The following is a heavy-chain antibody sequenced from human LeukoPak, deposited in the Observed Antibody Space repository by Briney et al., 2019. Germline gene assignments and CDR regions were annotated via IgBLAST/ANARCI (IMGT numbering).Heavy chain of an antibody. CDR1: GGSFSGYY. J-gene: IGHJ6*03. D-gene: IGHD2-15*01. CDR3: ARVSFFRWAATRPSYYYYYMDV. Sequence: SETLSLTCAVYGGSFSGYYWSWIRQPPGKGLEWIGEINHRGSTNYNPSLKSRVTISVDTSKNQFSLKLSSVTAADTAVYYCARVSFFRWAATRPSYYYYYMDVWGKGTTVTISS. V-gene: IGHV4-34*01. CDR2: INHRGST.